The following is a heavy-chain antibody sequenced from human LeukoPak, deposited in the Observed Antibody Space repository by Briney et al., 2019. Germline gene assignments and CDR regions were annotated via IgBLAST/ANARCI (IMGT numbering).Heavy chain of an antibody. V-gene: IGHV3-30*04. Sequence: PGGSLRLSCAASGFTFSSYAMHWVRQAPGKGLEWVAVISYDGSNKYYADSVKGRFTISRDNSKNTLYLQMNSLRAEDTAVYYCAKDFVVVPGNVNYFDSWGQGTLVTVSS. J-gene: IGHJ4*02. CDR3: AKDFVVVPGNVNYFDS. D-gene: IGHD2-21*02. CDR1: GFTFSSYA. CDR2: ISYDGSNK.